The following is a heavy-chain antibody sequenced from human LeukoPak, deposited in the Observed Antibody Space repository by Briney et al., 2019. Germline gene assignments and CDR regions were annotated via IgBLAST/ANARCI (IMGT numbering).Heavy chain of an antibody. J-gene: IGHJ3*02. CDR1: GRSLSSYY. D-gene: IGHD6-13*01. CDR2: IYCSGST. V-gene: IGHV4-59*01. Sequence: SETLSLTCTVSGRSLSSYYWSWVRQPPGKGLEWIGYIYCSGSTNYNPSLKSRVNISVDTSKNQFSLKLSSVTAADTAVYYCARDRYHTGIAAADCDAFDIWGQGTMVTVSS. CDR3: ARDRYHTGIAAADCDAFDI.